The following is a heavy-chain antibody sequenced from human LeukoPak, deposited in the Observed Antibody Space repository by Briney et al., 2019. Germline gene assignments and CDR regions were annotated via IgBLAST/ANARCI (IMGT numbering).Heavy chain of an antibody. V-gene: IGHV3-64*01. CDR3: AREAYDSSGYYSDY. CDR1: GFTFSTYA. Sequence: GGSLRLSCAASGFTFSTYALHWVRQAPGKGLEYVSGISSNGGGTYYANSVKGRFTISRDNSKNTLYLQMNSLRAEDTAVYYCAREAYDSSGYYSDYWGQGTLVTVSS. CDR2: ISSNGGGT. J-gene: IGHJ4*02. D-gene: IGHD3-22*01.